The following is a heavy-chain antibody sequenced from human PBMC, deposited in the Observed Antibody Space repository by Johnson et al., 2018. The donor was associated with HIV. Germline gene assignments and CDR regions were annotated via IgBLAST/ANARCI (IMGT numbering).Heavy chain of an antibody. CDR2: ISYDGSDK. D-gene: IGHD1-7*01. CDR1: GFTFSNYP. V-gene: IGHV3-30*04. J-gene: IGHJ3*02. Sequence: QVQLVESGGGVVRPGRSLRLSCAASGFTFSNYPMHWVRQAPGKGLEWVAVISYDGSDKDYADSVKGRFTISRDNSKNTLYLQMNSLRAEDTAVYYCARAGQLPEDAFDIWGQGTMVTVSS. CDR3: ARAGQLPEDAFDI.